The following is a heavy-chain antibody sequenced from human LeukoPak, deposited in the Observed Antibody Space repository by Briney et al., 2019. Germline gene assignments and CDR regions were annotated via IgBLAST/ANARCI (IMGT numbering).Heavy chain of an antibody. Sequence: ASVKVSCKASGYTFSNYAMNWVQQAPGQGLEWMGWINTNTGNPTYAQGFTGRFVFSLDTSVSTAFLKISSLKAEDTAVYYCARGYCGGDCYSHVFDYWGQGTLVTVSS. CDR3: ARGYCGGDCYSHVFDY. J-gene: IGHJ4*02. CDR2: INTNTGNP. D-gene: IGHD2-21*02. CDR1: GYTFSNYA. V-gene: IGHV7-4-1*02.